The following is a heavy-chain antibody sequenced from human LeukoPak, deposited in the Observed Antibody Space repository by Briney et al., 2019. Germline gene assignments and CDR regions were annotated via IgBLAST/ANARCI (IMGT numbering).Heavy chain of an antibody. CDR3: ARPSTSPIVEHFQH. CDR2: ISSSSSTI. J-gene: IGHJ1*01. V-gene: IGHV3-48*01. CDR1: GFTFSSYS. D-gene: IGHD2-2*01. Sequence: GGSLRLSCAASGFTFSSYSMNWVRQAPGKGLEWVSYISSSSSTIYHADPVKGRFTISRDNAKNSLYLQMNSLRAEDTAVYYCARPSTSPIVEHFQHWGQGTLVTVSS.